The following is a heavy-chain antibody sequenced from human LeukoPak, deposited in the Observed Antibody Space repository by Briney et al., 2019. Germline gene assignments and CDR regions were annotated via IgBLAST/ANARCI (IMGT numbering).Heavy chain of an antibody. V-gene: IGHV3-30*04. CDR2: ISANGGTK. Sequence: HPGGSLRLSCAASGFTFSNYVIHWVRQAPGKGLEWVAVISANGGTKYYADSVKGRFTISRDNSKNTLYLQMNSLKPEDTAVYYCAKGIGYSYGYGGDSSGYYPIDYWGQGTLVTVSS. J-gene: IGHJ4*02. CDR1: GFTFSNYV. D-gene: IGHD3-22*01. CDR3: AKGIGYSYGYGGDSSGYYPIDY.